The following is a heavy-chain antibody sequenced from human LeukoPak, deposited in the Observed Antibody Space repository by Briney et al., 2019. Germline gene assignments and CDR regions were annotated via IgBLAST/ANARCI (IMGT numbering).Heavy chain of an antibody. V-gene: IGHV1-69*05. CDR1: GGTFSSYA. CDR2: IIPIFGTA. CDR3: AKLTEWELLRY. D-gene: IGHD1-26*01. Sequence: SVKVSCKASGGTFSSYAISWVRQAPGQGLEWMGGIIPIFGTANYAQQFQGRVTITTDESTSTAYMELSRLRSEDTAVYYCAKLTEWELLRYWGQGTLVTVSS. J-gene: IGHJ4*02.